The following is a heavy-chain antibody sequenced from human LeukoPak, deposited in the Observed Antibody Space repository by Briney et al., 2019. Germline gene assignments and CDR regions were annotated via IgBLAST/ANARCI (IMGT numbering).Heavy chain of an antibody. V-gene: IGHV4-61*02. CDR2: IYTSGTT. D-gene: IGHD3-22*01. CDR1: GGSVRRGNYY. J-gene: IGHJ3*02. Sequence: PSQTLSLTCTVSGGSVRRGNYYWTWIRQPAGSGLEWIGRIYTSGTTDYNPSLRTRVTISVDASRNQFSLNLSSVTAADTAVYYCARLGYDSYPVDIWGQGTMVTVSS. CDR3: ARLGYDSYPVDI.